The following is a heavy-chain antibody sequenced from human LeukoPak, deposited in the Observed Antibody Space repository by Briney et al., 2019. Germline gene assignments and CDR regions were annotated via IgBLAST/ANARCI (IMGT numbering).Heavy chain of an antibody. CDR1: GFTFTSYW. CDR2: IKHDGSEQ. V-gene: IGHV3-7*01. Sequence: GGSLRLSCAASGFTFTSYWMSWMRQAPGKGLQWVANIKHDGSEQYYVDSVKGRFTISRDNAKNSLYLQMNSLRAEDTAVYYCARSSYDFWSGYSDFDYWGQGTLVTVSS. J-gene: IGHJ4*02. CDR3: ARSSYDFWSGYSDFDY. D-gene: IGHD3-3*01.